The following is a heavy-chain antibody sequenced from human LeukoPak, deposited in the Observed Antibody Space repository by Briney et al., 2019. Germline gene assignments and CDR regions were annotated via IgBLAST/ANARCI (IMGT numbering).Heavy chain of an antibody. D-gene: IGHD6-13*01. J-gene: IGHJ4*02. CDR1: GFTFSSYA. CDR2: ISYDGSNK. CDR3: AKVEYSSSWYGVGSLDD. Sequence: TGGSLRLSCAASGFTFSSYAMHWVRQAPGKGLEWVAVISYDGSNKYYADSVKGRFTISRDNSKNTLYLQMNSLRAEDTAVYYCAKVEYSSSWYGVGSLDDWGQGTLVTVSA. V-gene: IGHV3-30-3*01.